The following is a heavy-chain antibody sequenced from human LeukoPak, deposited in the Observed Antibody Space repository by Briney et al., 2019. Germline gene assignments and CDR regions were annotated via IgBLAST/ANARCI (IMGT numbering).Heavy chain of an antibody. CDR1: GFTFSSYA. CDR2: INGGGGRT. Sequence: GGSLRLSCAASGFTFSSYAMGWVHQAPGKGLEWVSAINGGGGRTYYADSVKGRFTISRDNSKDTLYLQMNSLRAEDTAVYYCAKGGIAAPFDYWGQGTLVTVSS. CDR3: AKGGIAAPFDY. D-gene: IGHD6-13*01. J-gene: IGHJ4*02. V-gene: IGHV3-23*01.